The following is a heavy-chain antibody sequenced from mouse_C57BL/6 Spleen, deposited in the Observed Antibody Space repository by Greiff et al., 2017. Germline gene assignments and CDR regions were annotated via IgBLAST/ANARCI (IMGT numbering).Heavy chain of an antibody. Sequence: EVKLVESGGGLVKPGGSLKLSCAASGFTFSSYAMSWVRQTPEKRLEWVATISDGGSYTYYPDNVKGRFTISRDNAKNNLYLQMSHLKSEDTAMYYCARDGDGSLFWGQGTLVTVSA. CDR3: ARDGDGSLF. CDR1: GFTFSSYA. CDR2: ISDGGSYT. V-gene: IGHV5-4*01. D-gene: IGHD2-3*01. J-gene: IGHJ3*01.